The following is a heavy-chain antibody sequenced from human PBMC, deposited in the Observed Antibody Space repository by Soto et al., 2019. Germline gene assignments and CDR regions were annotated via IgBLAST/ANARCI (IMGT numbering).Heavy chain of an antibody. J-gene: IGHJ4*02. CDR1: GGSFSGYY. CDR2: INHSGST. D-gene: IGHD6-19*01. Sequence: QVQLQQWGAGLLKPSETLSLTCAVYGGSFSGYYWSWIRQPPGKGLEWIGEINHSGSTNYNPSLKSRVTISVDTSKNQFSLKLSSVTAADTAVYYCARRRGVAGIFDYWGQGTLVTVSS. V-gene: IGHV4-34*01. CDR3: ARRRGVAGIFDY.